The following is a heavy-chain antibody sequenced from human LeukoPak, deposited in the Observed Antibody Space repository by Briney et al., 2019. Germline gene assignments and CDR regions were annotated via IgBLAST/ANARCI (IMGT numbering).Heavy chain of an antibody. J-gene: IGHJ3*02. D-gene: IGHD7-27*01. CDR3: AAASQTGDAFDI. V-gene: IGHV1-58*01. Sequence: SVKVSCKASGFTFTSSAVQWVRQARGQRLEWIGWIVVGSGNTNYAQKFQERVTITRDMSTSTAYMELSSLRSEDTAVYYCAAASQTGDAFDIWGQGTMVTVSS. CDR2: IVVGSGNT. CDR1: GFTFTSSA.